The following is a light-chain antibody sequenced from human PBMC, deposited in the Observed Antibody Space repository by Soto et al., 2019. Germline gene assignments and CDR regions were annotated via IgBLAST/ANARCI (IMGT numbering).Light chain of an antibody. CDR3: QQYNNWPLT. CDR2: GAS. CDR1: QSVSSN. V-gene: IGKV3-15*01. J-gene: IGKJ2*01. Sequence: EIVMTQSPATLSVSPGERATLSCRASQSVSSNLAWYQQKPGQATRLLIYGASTRATGIPARFSGSGSGTEFTLTISSLQSEDFAVYSCQQYNNWPLTFGQGTKLEIK.